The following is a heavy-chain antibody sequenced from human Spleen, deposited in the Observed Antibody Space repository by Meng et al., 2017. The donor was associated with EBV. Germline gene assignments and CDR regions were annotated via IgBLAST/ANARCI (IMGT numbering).Heavy chain of an antibody. D-gene: IGHD3-16*01. V-gene: IGHV1-69*01. J-gene: IGHJ4*02. CDR3: ARGHYDGY. CDR2: IITLSGTP. CDR1: GGALRNLA. Sequence: HPGQSGAEDKKLGPSVHDPVRSSGGALRNLAIIWVRQAPGRELEGMGGIITLSGTPTYAQKFQGRLTITADPSTRTTYMELRGLTSDDAAIYYCARGHYDGYWGQGTLVTVSS.